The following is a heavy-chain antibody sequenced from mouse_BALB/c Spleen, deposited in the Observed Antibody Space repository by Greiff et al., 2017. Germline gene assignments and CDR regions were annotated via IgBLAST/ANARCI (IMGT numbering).Heavy chain of an antibody. CDR3: ARGGYDDYAMDY. CDR1: GYTFTSYY. Sequence: QVQLQQSGPELVKPGASVRISCKASGYTFTSYYIHWVKQRPGQGLEWIGWIYPGNVNTKYNEKFKSKATLTVDKSSSTAYMQLSSLTSEDSAVYYCARGGYDDYAMDYWGQGTSVTVSS. V-gene: IGHV1S56*01. D-gene: IGHD2-2*01. J-gene: IGHJ4*01. CDR2: IYPGNVNT.